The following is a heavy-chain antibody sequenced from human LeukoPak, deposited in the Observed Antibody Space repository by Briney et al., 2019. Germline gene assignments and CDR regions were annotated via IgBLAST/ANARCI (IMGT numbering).Heavy chain of an antibody. CDR2: INPNSGGT. D-gene: IGHD5-18*01. Sequence: GASVKVSCKASGYTFTGYYMHWVRQAPGQGLEWMGWINPNSGGTNYAQKFQGRVTMTRDTSISTAYMELSRLRSDDTAVYYCARVPYRGYSYGPIDYWGQGTLVTVSS. V-gene: IGHV1-2*02. J-gene: IGHJ4*02. CDR1: GYTFTGYY. CDR3: ARVPYRGYSYGPIDY.